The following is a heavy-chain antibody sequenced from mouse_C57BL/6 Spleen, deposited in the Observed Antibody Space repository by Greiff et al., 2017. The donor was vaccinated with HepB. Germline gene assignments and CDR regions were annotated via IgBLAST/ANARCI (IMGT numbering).Heavy chain of an antibody. V-gene: IGHV1-22*01. Sequence: EVQLQQSGPELVKPGASVKMSCKASGYTFTDYNMHWVKQSHGKSLEWIGYINPNNGGTSYNQKFKGKATLTVTKSSSTAYMELRSLTSEDSAVYYCARGDYYGSSPVFDVWGTGTTVTVSS. D-gene: IGHD1-1*01. CDR3: ARGDYYGSSPVFDV. J-gene: IGHJ1*03. CDR2: INPNNGGT. CDR1: GYTFTDYN.